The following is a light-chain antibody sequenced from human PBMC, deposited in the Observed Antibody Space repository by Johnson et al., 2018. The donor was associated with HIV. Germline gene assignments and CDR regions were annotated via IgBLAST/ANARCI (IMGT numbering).Light chain of an antibody. CDR2: DNN. CDR1: SSNIANIY. J-gene: IGLJ1*01. V-gene: IGLV1-51*01. CDR3: GTWDSSLSAYV. Sequence: QSVLTQPPSVSAAPGQKVTISCSGSSSNIANIYVSWYQQLPGTAPKLLIYDNNKRPSGIPDRFSGSKSGPSATLGITGLQTGDEADYYCGTWDSSLSAYVFGTGTKVTVL.